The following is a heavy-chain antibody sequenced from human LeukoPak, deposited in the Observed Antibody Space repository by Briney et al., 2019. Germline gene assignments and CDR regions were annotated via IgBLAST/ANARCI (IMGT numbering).Heavy chain of an antibody. V-gene: IGHV4-59*08. CDR2: ICYSGST. CDR3: ARRGTGMGYAFDI. Sequence: SETLSLTCTVSGGFISSYYWSWIRQPPGKGLERIGYICYSGSTNYNPSLKSRVTISVDTSKNQFSLKPSSVTAADTAVYYCARRGTGMGYAFDIWGQGTMVTVSS. D-gene: IGHD2-8*02. J-gene: IGHJ3*02. CDR1: GGFISSYY.